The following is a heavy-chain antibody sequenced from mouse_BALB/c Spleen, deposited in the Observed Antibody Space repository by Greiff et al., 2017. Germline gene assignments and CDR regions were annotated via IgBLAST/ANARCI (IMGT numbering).Heavy chain of an antibody. Sequence: EVQGVESGGGLVQPGGSLKLSCATSGFTFSSYGMSWVRQTPDKRLELVATINSNGGSTYYPDSVKGRFTISRDNAKNTLYLQMSSLKSEDTAMYSCARDRFFFITTVIDYWGQGTTLTVSS. CDR1: GFTFSSYG. CDR3: ARDRFFFITTVIDY. J-gene: IGHJ2*01. CDR2: INSNGGST. D-gene: IGHD1-1*01. V-gene: IGHV5-6-3*01.